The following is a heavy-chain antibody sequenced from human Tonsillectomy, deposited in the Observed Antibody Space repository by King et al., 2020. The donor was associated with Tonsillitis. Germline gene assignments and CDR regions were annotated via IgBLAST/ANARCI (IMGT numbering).Heavy chain of an antibody. CDR3: AKGEYNSSYGC. D-gene: IGHD6-13*01. V-gene: IGHV3-23*04. J-gene: IGHJ4*02. CDR1: GFTFSSYG. Sequence: VQLVVSGGGLVQPGGSLRLFCTASGFTFSSYGMSWVRQAPGKGLEWVSVISGSGVGTYSTDSVKGRFTISRDNSKNTLYLQMNSLRAEDTAVYYCAKGEYNSSYGCWGQGTLVTVSS. CDR2: ISGSGVGT.